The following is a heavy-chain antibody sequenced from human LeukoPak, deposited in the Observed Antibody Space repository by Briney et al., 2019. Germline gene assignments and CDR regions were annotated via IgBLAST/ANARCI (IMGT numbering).Heavy chain of an antibody. D-gene: IGHD2-21*02. CDR2: IKPDGSAE. V-gene: IGHV3-7*01. CDR3: ATSAHIEVGTAPPPDY. Sequence: GGSLRLSCATSGFTFSSNWMSWVRHVPGRGLDWVANIKPDGSAEYYAASVKGRFTISRDNSKNTLYLQMSGLRAEDTAVYYCATSAHIEVGTAPPPDYWGQGTLVTVTS. J-gene: IGHJ4*02. CDR1: GFTFSSNW.